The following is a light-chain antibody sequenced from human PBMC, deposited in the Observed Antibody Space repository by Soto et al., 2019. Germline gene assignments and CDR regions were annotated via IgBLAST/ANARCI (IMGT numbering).Light chain of an antibody. J-gene: IGKJ1*01. V-gene: IGKV1-5*03. CDR3: QHYNSYSAA. CDR2: KAS. Sequence: DVQMTQSPSTLSGSVGDRVTITCRASQTISSWLAWYQQKPGKAPKLLIYKASTLKSGVPSRFSGSGSGTEFTLTISSLQPDDFATYYCQHYNSYSAALGQGTKVDXK. CDR1: QTISSW.